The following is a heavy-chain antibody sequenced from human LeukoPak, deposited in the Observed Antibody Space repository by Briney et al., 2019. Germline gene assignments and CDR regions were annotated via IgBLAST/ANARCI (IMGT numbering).Heavy chain of an antibody. CDR2: IYYTRST. J-gene: IGHJ2*01. V-gene: IGHV4-39*01. CDR3: ARGVTMIVVVIHDWYFDL. D-gene: IGHD3-22*01. CDR1: GGSISSSSYY. Sequence: PSETLSLTCTVSGGSISSSSYYWGWIRQPPGKGLEWIGSIYYTRSTYYNPSLKSRVTISVDTSKNQFSLKLTSVTAADTTVYYCARGVTMIVVVIHDWYFDLWGRGTLVTVSS.